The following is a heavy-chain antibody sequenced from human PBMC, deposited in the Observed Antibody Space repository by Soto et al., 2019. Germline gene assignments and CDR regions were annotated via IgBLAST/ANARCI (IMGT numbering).Heavy chain of an antibody. CDR2: INPSGGST. V-gene: IGHV1-46*03. J-gene: IGHJ6*03. D-gene: IGHD5-12*01. CDR3: SRGIVVTLRDYYYYDMDV. CDR1: GYTFTSYY. Sequence: GASVKVSCKASGYTFTSYYIHWVRQAPGQGLEWMGIINPSGGSTNYAQKFQDRVTMTRDTSTSTVYMELSSLRSEDTAVYYCSRGIVVTLRDYYYYDMDVWGKGTTVTVSS.